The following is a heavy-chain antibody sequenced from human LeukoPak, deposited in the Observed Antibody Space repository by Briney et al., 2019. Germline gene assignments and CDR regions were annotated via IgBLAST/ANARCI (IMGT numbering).Heavy chain of an antibody. Sequence: GGSLRLSCAAPGFTFSSYWMSWVRQAPGKGLEWVANIKQDGSEKYYVDSVKGRFTISRDNAKNSLYLQMNSLRAEDTAVYYCARGPYSSGWYDYWGQGTLVTVSS. CDR1: GFTFSSYW. CDR3: ARGPYSSGWYDY. V-gene: IGHV3-7*03. D-gene: IGHD6-19*01. J-gene: IGHJ4*02. CDR2: IKQDGSEK.